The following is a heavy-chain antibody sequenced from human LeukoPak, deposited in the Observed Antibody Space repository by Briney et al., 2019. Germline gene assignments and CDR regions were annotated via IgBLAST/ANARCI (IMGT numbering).Heavy chain of an antibody. CDR3: AKCVAGRPGDY. CDR2: ISGGGGNT. V-gene: IGHV3-23*01. CDR1: GFTFSSYA. Sequence: QAGGSLRLPCAASGFTFSSYAMSWVRQAPRKGLEWVSAISGGGGNTYYADSMKGRFTISRDNSKNTLYLQMNSLRAEDTAVYYCAKCVAGRPGDYWGQGTLVTVSS. D-gene: IGHD6-6*01. J-gene: IGHJ4*02.